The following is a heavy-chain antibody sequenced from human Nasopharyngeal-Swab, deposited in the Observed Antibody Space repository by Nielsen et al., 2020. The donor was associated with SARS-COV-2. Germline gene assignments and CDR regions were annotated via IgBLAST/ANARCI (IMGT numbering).Heavy chain of an antibody. CDR3: ARGPYDFWSDLTGPDY. J-gene: IGHJ4*02. CDR1: GYTFTGYY. D-gene: IGHD3-3*01. CDR2: INPNSGGT. Sequence: ASVKVSYKASGYTFTGYYMHWVRQAPGQGLEWMGRINPNSGGTNYAQKFQGRVTMTRDTSISTAYMELSRLRSDDTAVYYCARGPYDFWSDLTGPDYWGQGTLVTVSS. V-gene: IGHV1-2*06.